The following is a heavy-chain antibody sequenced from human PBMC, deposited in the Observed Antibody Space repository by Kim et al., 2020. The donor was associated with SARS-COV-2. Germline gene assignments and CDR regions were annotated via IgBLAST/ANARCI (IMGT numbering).Heavy chain of an antibody. V-gene: IGHV3-9*01. J-gene: IGHJ4*02. CDR1: GFTFDDYA. D-gene: IGHD5-12*01. Sequence: GGSLRLSCAASGFTFDDYAMHWVRQAPGKGLEWVSGISWNSGSIGYADSVKGRFTISRDNAKNSLYLQMNSLRAEDTALYYCAKDAGYDYSGDFDYWGQGTLVTVSS. CDR3: AKDAGYDYSGDFDY. CDR2: ISWNSGSI.